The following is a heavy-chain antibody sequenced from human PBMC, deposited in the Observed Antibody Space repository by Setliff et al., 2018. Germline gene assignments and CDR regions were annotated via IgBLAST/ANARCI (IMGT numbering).Heavy chain of an antibody. Sequence: SETLSLTCTVSGGSTSSGDYYWSWIRQPPGKDLEWIGYIYSSGSTYYNPSLKSRVSISVDTSKNQFSLKLSSVTAADTAVYYCARESRYYYDNLGTLDYWGQGTLVTV. J-gene: IGHJ4*02. CDR3: ARESRYYYDNLGTLDY. V-gene: IGHV4-30-4*08. D-gene: IGHD3-22*01. CDR2: IYSSGST. CDR1: GGSTSSGDYY.